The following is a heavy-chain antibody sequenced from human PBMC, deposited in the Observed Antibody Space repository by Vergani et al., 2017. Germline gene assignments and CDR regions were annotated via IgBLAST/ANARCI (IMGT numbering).Heavy chain of an antibody. Sequence: QVQLVQSGAEVKKPGASVKVSCKASGYTFTSYGISWVRQAPGQGLEWMGWISAYNGNTNYAQKLQGRVTMTTDTSTSTAYMELRSLRSDDTAVYYCAGGENSYYYDGSGLFDYWGQGTLVTVSS. CDR1: GYTFTSYG. V-gene: IGHV1-18*04. CDR3: AGGENSYYYDGSGLFDY. CDR2: ISAYNGNT. D-gene: IGHD3-22*01. J-gene: IGHJ4*02.